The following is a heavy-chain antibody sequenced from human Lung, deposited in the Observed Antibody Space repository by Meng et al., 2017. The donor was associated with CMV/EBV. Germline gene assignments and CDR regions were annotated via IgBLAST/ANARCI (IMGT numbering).Heavy chain of an antibody. D-gene: IGHD2-2*01. V-gene: IGHV4-59*01. CDR1: GGSINNYY. CDR3: ARIYCSSTSCYNDY. J-gene: IGHJ4*02. Sequence: SETLSLTCTVSGGSINNYYWSWIRQPPGKGLEWIGYIYYSGSTNYNPSLKSRVTISVDTSKNQFSLKLSSVTAADTAVYFCARIYCSSTSCYNDYWGQGTLATVSS. CDR2: IYYSGST.